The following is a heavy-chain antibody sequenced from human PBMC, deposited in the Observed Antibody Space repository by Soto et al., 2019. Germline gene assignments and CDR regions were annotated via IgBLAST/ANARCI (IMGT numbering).Heavy chain of an antibody. CDR3: AKDRYYYDSSGYYDY. CDR2: IGGSSGTT. Sequence: PGGSLRLSCAASGFTFSRFPMNWVRQAPGKGLEWVSYIGGSSGTTYYADSVKGRFIISRDNSKNTLYLQMNSLRAEDTAVYYCAKDRYYYDSSGYYDYWGQGTLVTVSS. D-gene: IGHD3-22*01. CDR1: GFTFSRFP. J-gene: IGHJ4*02. V-gene: IGHV3-48*01.